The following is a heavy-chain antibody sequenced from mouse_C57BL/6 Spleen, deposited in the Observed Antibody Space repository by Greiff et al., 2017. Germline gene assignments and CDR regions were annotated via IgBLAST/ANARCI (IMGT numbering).Heavy chain of an antibody. CDR1: GFNIKDYY. CDR2: IDPEDGDT. V-gene: IGHV14-1*01. J-gene: IGHJ2*01. D-gene: IGHD2-1*01. CDR3: TTNYGNTYYFDY. Sequence: EVQLVESGAELVRPGASVKLSCTASGFNIKDYYMQWVKQRPEQGLGWIGRIDPEDGDTEYAPKFQGKATMTTDTSSNTAYLPLSSLTSEDTAVYYCTTNYGNTYYFDYWGQGTTLTVSS.